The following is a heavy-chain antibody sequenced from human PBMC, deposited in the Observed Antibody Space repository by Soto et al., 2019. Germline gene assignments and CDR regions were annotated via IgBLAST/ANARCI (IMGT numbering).Heavy chain of an antibody. V-gene: IGHV1-69*02. CDR2: IIPILGIP. D-gene: IGHD3-10*01. Sequence: QVQLVQSGAEVKKPGSSVKVSCKASGGTFSSYTISWVRQAPGQGLEWMGRIIPILGIPNYAQKFQGRVTITADTSTSTAYMELSSLRSEDTAVYYCARFRGSYGMDVWGHGTTVTVSS. CDR1: GGTFSSYT. CDR3: ARFRGSYGMDV. J-gene: IGHJ6*02.